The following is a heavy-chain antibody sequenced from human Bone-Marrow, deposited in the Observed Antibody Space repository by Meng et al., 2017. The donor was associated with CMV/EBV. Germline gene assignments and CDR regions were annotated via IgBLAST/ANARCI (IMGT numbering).Heavy chain of an antibody. CDR1: GYTFTGYY. V-gene: IGHV1-2*02. CDR2: INPNSGGT. D-gene: IGHD1-14*01. CDR3: ARDLSFIRYSAQYYFDY. Sequence: ASVKVSCKASGYTFTGYYMHWVRQAPGQGLEWMGWINPNSGGTNYAQKFQGRVTMTRDTSISTAYMELSRLRSDDTAVYYCARDLSFIRYSAQYYFDYWGQGTLVPVSS. J-gene: IGHJ4*02.